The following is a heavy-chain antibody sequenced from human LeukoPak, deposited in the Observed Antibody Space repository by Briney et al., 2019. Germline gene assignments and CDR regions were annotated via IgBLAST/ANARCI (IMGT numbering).Heavy chain of an antibody. CDR2: IYSGGNT. V-gene: IGHV3-53*01. CDR1: GFTLGNYA. J-gene: IGHJ4*02. D-gene: IGHD2-2*01. Sequence: GGSLRLSCVASGFTLGNYAMTWVRQAPGKGLEWVSVIYSGGNTYYADSVKGRFTISRDNSKNTVYLQMNSLRAEDTAVYYCARGETSSYDYWGQGTLVTVSS. CDR3: ARGETSSYDY.